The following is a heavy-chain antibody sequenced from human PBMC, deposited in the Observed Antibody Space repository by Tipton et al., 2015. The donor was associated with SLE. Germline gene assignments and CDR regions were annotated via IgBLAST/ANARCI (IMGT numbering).Heavy chain of an antibody. J-gene: IGHJ4*02. CDR1: GYTFTAYY. CDR3: ARESPNACYFDA. CDR2: INPGGGGT. D-gene: IGHD2-8*01. Sequence: QSGAEVKKPGASVKVSCKSSGYTFTAYYMHWVRQAPGQGLEWMGIINPGGGGTNYAQKFQGRVTMAMDTSTTTVYMELNSLRSADTAEYYCARESPNACYFDAWAQGTLVTVSS. V-gene: IGHV1-46*01.